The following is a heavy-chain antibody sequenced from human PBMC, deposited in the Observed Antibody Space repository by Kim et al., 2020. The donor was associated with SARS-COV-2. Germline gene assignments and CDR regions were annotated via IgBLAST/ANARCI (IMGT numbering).Heavy chain of an antibody. D-gene: IGHD2-2*01. CDR1: GFTFSSYG. Sequence: GGSLRLSCAASGFTFSSYGMHWVRQAPGKGLECVAVIWYDGSNKYYADSVKGRFTISRDNSKNTLYLQMNSLRAEDTAVYYCARDLVPAAPWGFDYWGQGTLVTVSS. J-gene: IGHJ4*02. CDR2: IWYDGSNK. CDR3: ARDLVPAAPWGFDY. V-gene: IGHV3-33*01.